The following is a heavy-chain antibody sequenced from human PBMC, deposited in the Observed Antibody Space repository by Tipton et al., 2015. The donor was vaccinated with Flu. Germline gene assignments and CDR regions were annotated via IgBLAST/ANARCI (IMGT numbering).Heavy chain of an antibody. CDR3: ARDVSDDNPYDFWSGYGFDP. Sequence: TLSLTCTVSGGSISSYYWSWIRQPPGKGLEWIGYIYYSGSTNYNPSLKSRVTISVDTSKNQFSLKLSSVTAADTAVYYCARDVSDDNPYDFWSGYGFDPWGQGTLVTVSS. J-gene: IGHJ5*02. CDR1: GGSISSYY. CDR2: IYYSGST. D-gene: IGHD3-3*01. V-gene: IGHV4-59*01.